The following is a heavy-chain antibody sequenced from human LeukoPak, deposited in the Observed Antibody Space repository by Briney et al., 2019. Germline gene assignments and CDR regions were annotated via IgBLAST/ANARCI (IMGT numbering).Heavy chain of an antibody. CDR3: ASRIDYSFAFDI. D-gene: IGHD4-11*01. J-gene: IGHJ3*02. Sequence: PGRSLRLSRAASGFTFSSYAMHWVRQAPGKGLEWVAVISYDGSNKYYADSVKGRFTISRDNSKNTLYLQMNSLRAEDTAVYYCASRIDYSFAFDIWGQGTMVTVSS. CDR1: GFTFSSYA. V-gene: IGHV3-30*04. CDR2: ISYDGSNK.